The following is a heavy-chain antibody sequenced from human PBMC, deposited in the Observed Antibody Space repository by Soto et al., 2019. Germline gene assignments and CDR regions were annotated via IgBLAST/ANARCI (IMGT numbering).Heavy chain of an antibody. V-gene: IGHV1-69*06. Sequence: KFSCKTSVGTFSSYAIICVRPAPGQGLEWMGGIIPIFGTANYAQKFQGRVTITADKSTSTAYMELSSLRSEDTAVYYCALEAGYYYYYGMDVWGQGTTVNVSS. CDR2: IIPIFGTA. D-gene: IGHD6-25*01. CDR1: VGTFSSYA. J-gene: IGHJ6*02. CDR3: ALEAGYYYYYGMDV.